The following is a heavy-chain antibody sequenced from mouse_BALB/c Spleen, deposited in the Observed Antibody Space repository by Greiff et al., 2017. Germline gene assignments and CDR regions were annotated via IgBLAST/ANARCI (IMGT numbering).Heavy chain of an antibody. CDR2: IYPGDGDT. J-gene: IGHJ2*01. CDR3: ARRGGYDLFDY. V-gene: IGHV1-82*01. Sequence: QVQLKQSGPELVKPGASVKISCKASGYAFSSSWMNWVKQRPGQGLEWIGRIYPGDGDTNYNGKFKGKATLTADKSSSTAYMQLSSLTSVDSAVYFCARRGGYDLFDYWGQGTTLTVSS. CDR1: GYAFSSSW. D-gene: IGHD2-2*01.